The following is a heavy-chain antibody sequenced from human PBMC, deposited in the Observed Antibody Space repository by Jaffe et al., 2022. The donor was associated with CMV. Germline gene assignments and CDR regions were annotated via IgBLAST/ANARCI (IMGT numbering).Heavy chain of an antibody. CDR1: GDSIRSHF. Sequence: QVQLQESGPGLVKPSETLSLTCTVSGDSIRSHFWTWIRQPPGKGLEWIGHMHHSGSTNYNPSLRGRVTISVDTSKNQFSLKLTSVTAADTAVYYCARLAAVAEGGWFDPWGQGTLVTVSS. CDR2: MHHSGST. J-gene: IGHJ5*02. V-gene: IGHV4-59*11. D-gene: IGHD6-19*01. CDR3: ARLAAVAEGGWFDP.